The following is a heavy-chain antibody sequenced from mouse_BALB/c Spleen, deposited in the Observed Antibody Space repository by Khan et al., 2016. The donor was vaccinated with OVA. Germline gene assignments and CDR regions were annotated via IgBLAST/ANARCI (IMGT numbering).Heavy chain of an antibody. CDR1: GYTFTSYW. D-gene: IGHD2-1*01. CDR2: IYPGNSDT. CDR3: TRNGFGNYESWDY. Sequence: VQLQQSGTVLARPGASVKMSCKASGYTFTSYWMHWVKQRPGQGLEWIGAIYPGNSDTNYNQKFKAKAKLTAVTSTSTAYLELNSLPNEDSAVYYCTRNGFGNYESWDYWGQGTTLTVSS. J-gene: IGHJ2*01. V-gene: IGHV1-5*01.